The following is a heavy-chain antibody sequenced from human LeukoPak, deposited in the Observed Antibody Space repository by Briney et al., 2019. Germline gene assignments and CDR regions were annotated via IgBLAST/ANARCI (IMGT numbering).Heavy chain of an antibody. CDR1: GGSISSSSYY. CDR2: IYYSGST. J-gene: IGHJ3*02. V-gene: IGHV4-39*01. D-gene: IGHD2/OR15-2a*01. Sequence: SETLSLTCTVSGGSISSSSYYWGWIRQPPGKGLEWIGSIYYSGSTYYNPSLKSRVTISVDTSKNQFSLKLSSVTAADTAVYFCARHLKTSFYDLKRASDICGQGTMVAVSS. CDR3: ARHLKTSFYDLKRASDI.